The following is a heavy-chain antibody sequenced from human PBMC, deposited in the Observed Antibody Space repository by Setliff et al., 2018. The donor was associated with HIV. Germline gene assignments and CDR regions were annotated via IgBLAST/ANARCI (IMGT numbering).Heavy chain of an antibody. V-gene: IGHV3-49*04. CDR2: IRSKGYGGTT. J-gene: IGHJ3*02. D-gene: IGHD3-22*01. Sequence: LRLSCTASGFTFGDYTLSWVRQAPGKGLEWVGLIRSKGYGGTTDYAASVKGRFTISRDDSKSIAYLQMNSLKTEDTAVYYCTRDRGSFYYDSSGTNVFDIWGQGTMVTVSS. CDR3: TRDRGSFYYDSSGTNVFDI. CDR1: GFTFGDYT.